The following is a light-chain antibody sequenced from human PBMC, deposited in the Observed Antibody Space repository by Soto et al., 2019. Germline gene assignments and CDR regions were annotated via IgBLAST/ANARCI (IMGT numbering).Light chain of an antibody. CDR3: TSWTSTSTYV. CDR1: SSDGGGYNY. CDR2: DVF. J-gene: IGLJ1*01. Sequence: QSALTQDASVSGSPGQSITISCTGTSSDGGGYNYVSWYQQHPGKAPKLVIYDVFTPPSGVSNRFSGSKSGNTASLTISALQAEDEADYYCTSWTSTSTYVFGSGTKLTVL. V-gene: IGLV2-14*03.